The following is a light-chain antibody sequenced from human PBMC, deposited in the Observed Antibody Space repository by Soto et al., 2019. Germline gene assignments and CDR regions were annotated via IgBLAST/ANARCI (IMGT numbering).Light chain of an antibody. Sequence: QSALTQPPSASGSPGQSVTISCTGTSSDVGGYDYVSWYQQEPGKAPKVMIYEVSQRPSGVPDRYSGSTSGNTAFLTVSGLQADDEAVYYCSSYAGSSNWVFGGGTKVTVL. J-gene: IGLJ3*02. CDR1: SSDVGGYDY. V-gene: IGLV2-8*01. CDR2: EVS. CDR3: SSYAGSSNWV.